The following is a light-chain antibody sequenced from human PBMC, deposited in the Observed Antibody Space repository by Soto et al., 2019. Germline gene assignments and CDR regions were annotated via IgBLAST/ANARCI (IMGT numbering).Light chain of an antibody. V-gene: IGKV3-15*01. CDR1: QSVTSY. J-gene: IGKJ5*01. CDR3: QQYSNWPPIT. CDR2: DTS. Sequence: IVLTQSPTTLSLSPGERGTLSCRVSQSVTSYIAGYQQRPGQAPRLLIYDTSTRATGIPARFSGSGSGTECTLSISSMQSEDFAVYYCQQYSNWPPITFGQGTRLEIK.